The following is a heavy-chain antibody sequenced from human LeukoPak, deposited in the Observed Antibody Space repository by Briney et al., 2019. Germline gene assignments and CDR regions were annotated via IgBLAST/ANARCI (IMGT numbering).Heavy chain of an antibody. J-gene: IGHJ5*02. V-gene: IGHV4-59*01. CDR2: IYYSGST. Sequence: TSETLSLTCTVSGGSISSYYWSWIRQPPGKGLEWIGYIYYSGSTNYNPSLKSRVTISVDTSKNQFSLKLSSVTAADTAVYYCARALYYDFWSGRYDPPGAWFDPWGQGTLVTVSS. D-gene: IGHD3-3*01. CDR3: ARALYYDFWSGRYDPPGAWFDP. CDR1: GGSISSYY.